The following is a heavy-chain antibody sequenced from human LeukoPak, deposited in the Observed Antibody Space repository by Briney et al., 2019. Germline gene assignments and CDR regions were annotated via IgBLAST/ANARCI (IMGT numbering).Heavy chain of an antibody. J-gene: IGHJ3*02. Sequence: PGGSLRLSCAASGFTVRNNYMSWVRQAPGKGLEWVSLIYSGGSTYYADSVKGRFTISRDNSKNSLYLQMNSLRAEDTAVYYCARDFPDDFWSGYYDGAFDIWGQGTMVTVSS. D-gene: IGHD3-3*01. CDR3: ARDFPDDFWSGYYDGAFDI. CDR1: GFTVRNNY. V-gene: IGHV3-66*01. CDR2: IYSGGST.